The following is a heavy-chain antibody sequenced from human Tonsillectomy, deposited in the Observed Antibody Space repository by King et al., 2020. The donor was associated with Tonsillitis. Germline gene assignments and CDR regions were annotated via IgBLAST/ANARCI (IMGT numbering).Heavy chain of an antibody. D-gene: IGHD3-16*01. J-gene: IGHJ6*02. CDR3: VRDGKPSVSKMGVIYGMDV. CDR1: GYGFTNYG. Sequence: QLVQSGSEVKKPGASVRVSCKASGYGFTNYGLSWVRQAPGHGLEWMGWINTSSGNTNFAQKFQDRFTMTTHQSTSTVYMELRSLTSNDTGVYYFVRDGKPSVSKMGVIYGMDVWGQGTTVTVSS. V-gene: IGHV1-18*04. CDR2: INTSSGNT.